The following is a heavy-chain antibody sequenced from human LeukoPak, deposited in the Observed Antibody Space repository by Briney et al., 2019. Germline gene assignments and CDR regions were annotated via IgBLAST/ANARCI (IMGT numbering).Heavy chain of an antibody. V-gene: IGHV3-7*03. J-gene: IGHJ4*02. CDR3: ATYSEVHHKTFDD. CDR1: GITVGRYW. Sequence: PGGSLRLSCAASGITVGRYWMSWVRQTPGGGLEWVANIKQDENEQDYVDSVRGRFTISRDNVKNSLYLQMNSLRVEDTALYFCATYSEVHHKTFDDWGQGTLVTVSS. CDR2: IKQDENEQ. D-gene: IGHD1-26*01.